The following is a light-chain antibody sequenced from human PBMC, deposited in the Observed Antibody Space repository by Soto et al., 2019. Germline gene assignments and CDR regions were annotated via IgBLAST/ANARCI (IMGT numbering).Light chain of an antibody. J-gene: IGKJ1*01. CDR1: QSVSSN. CDR3: QQYNNWPRT. CDR2: GAS. Sequence: IVMPQSPATLSVSPGERATLSCRASQSVSSNLAWYQQKPGQAPRLLIYGASTRATGIPARFSGSGSGTEFTLTISSLQSEDFTVYCCQQYNNWPRTFGQGTKVDI. V-gene: IGKV3-15*01.